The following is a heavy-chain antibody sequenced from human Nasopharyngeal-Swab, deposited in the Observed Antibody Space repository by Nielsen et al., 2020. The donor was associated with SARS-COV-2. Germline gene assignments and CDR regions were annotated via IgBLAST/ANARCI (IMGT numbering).Heavy chain of an antibody. J-gene: IGHJ6*03. CDR3: ARQIPEIRYYYYYMDV. D-gene: IGHD1-14*01. V-gene: IGHV4-39*01. CDR2: IYYSGST. Sequence: WIRQPPGKGLEWIGSIYYSGSTYYNPSLKSRVTISVDTSKNQFSLKLSSVTAADTAVHYCARQIPEIRYYYYYMDVWGKGTTATVSS.